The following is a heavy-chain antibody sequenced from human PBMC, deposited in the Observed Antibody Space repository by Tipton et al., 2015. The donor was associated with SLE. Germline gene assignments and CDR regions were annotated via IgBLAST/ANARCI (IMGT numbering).Heavy chain of an antibody. CDR3: TSRHENDGFDT. Sequence: SLRLSCAASGFTFSSYGMHWVRQAPGKGLEWVGFIRSKTYGGTTEYAASVRGRFTISRDDSKSIAYLQMNSLKTEDTAMYYCTSRHENDGFDTWGQGTMVTVSS. CDR1: GFTFSSYG. V-gene: IGHV3-49*04. CDR2: IRSKTYGGTT. J-gene: IGHJ3*02.